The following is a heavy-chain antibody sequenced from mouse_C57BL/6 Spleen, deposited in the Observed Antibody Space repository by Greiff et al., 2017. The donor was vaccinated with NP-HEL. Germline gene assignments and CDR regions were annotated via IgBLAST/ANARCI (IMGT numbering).Heavy chain of an antibody. Sequence: QVQLQQSGAELVKPGASVKISCKASGYAFSSYWMNWVKQRPGKGLEWIGQIYPGDGDTNYNGKFKGKATLTADKSSSTAYMQLSSLTSEDSAVYFCAREDSSGYDAMDYWGQGTSVTVSS. CDR3: AREDSSGYDAMDY. CDR2: IYPGDGDT. CDR1: GYAFSSYW. J-gene: IGHJ4*01. D-gene: IGHD3-2*02. V-gene: IGHV1-80*01.